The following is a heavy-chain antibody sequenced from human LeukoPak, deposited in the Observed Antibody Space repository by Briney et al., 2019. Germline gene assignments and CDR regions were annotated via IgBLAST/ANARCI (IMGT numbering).Heavy chain of an antibody. V-gene: IGHV1-2*04. Sequence: ASVKVSCKASGYTFTGYYMHWVRQAPGQGLEWMGWINPNSGGTNYAQKFQGWVTMTRDTSISTAYMELSRLRSDDTAVYYCARASAPHYYGSGSYDWFDPWGQGTPVTVSS. CDR3: ARASAPHYYGSGSYDWFDP. D-gene: IGHD3-10*01. J-gene: IGHJ5*02. CDR2: INPNSGGT. CDR1: GYTFTGYY.